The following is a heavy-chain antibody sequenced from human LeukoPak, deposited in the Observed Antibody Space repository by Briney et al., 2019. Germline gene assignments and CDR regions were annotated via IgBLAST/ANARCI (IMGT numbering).Heavy chain of an antibody. J-gene: IGHJ3*02. Sequence: ASVKVSCKASGYTFISYAMHWVRLAPGQRPEWMGWINVGNGNTKYAQKFQGRVTISRDTSARVVYLELNSLKFEDTSMYYCARPRTGAFDIWGQGTMVTVSS. CDR2: INVGNGNT. CDR3: ARPRTGAFDI. D-gene: IGHD3/OR15-3a*01. CDR1: GYTFISYA. V-gene: IGHV1-3*01.